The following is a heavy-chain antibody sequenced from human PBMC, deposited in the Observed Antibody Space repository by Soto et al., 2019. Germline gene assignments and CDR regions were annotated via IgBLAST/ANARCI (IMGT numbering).Heavy chain of an antibody. CDR3: ARDVRPKGYYYYYMDV. J-gene: IGHJ6*03. CDR1: GYTFTSYG. Sequence: GASVKVSCKASGYTFTSYGISWVRQAPGQGLEWIGWISAYNGNTNYAQKLQGRVTMTTDTSTSTAYMELRSLRSDDTAVYYCARDVRPKGYYYYYMDVWGKGTTVTVSS. D-gene: IGHD2-8*01. CDR2: ISAYNGNT. V-gene: IGHV1-18*01.